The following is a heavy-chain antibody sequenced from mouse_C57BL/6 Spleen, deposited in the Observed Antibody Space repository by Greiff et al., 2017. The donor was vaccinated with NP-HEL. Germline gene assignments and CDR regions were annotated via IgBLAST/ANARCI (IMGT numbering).Heavy chain of an antibody. D-gene: IGHD1-1*01. CDR2: INPNYGTT. CDR3: ASGKGSRLAWFAY. CDR1: GYSFTDYN. V-gene: IGHV1-39*01. Sequence: EVQLQESGPELVKPGASVKISCKASGYSFTDYNMNWVKQSNGKSLEWIGVINPNYGTTSYNQKFQGKATLTVDQSSSTAYMQLNSLTSEDSAVYYGASGKGSRLAWFAYWGQGSLVTVSA. J-gene: IGHJ3*01.